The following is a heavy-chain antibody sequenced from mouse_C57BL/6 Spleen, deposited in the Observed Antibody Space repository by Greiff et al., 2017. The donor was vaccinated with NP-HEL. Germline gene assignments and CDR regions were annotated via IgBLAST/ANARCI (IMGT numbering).Heavy chain of an antibody. CDR2: IWPGGGT. D-gene: IGHD2-3*01. Sequence: QVQLKESGPGLVAPSQSLSITCTVSGFSLTSYAISWVRQPPGKGLEWLGVIWPGGGTNYNSALKSRLSISKGNSKSQVFLKMNSLQTDDTAGCYWARIYDSIYAMDYWGQGTSVTVSS. J-gene: IGHJ4*01. CDR1: GFSLTSYA. CDR3: ARIYDSIYAMDY. V-gene: IGHV2-9-1*01.